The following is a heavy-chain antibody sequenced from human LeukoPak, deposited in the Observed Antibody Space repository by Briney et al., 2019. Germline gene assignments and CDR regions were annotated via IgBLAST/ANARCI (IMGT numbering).Heavy chain of an antibody. D-gene: IGHD3-10*01. J-gene: IGHJ5*02. CDR2: IYTSGST. CDR3: ARDLGYGSVWFDP. CDR1: GGSISSGSYY. Sequence: NPSETLSLTCTVSGGSISSGSYYWSWIRQPAGKGLEWIGRIYTSGSTNYNPSLKSRVTISVDTSKNQFSLKLSPVTAADTAVYYCARDLGYGSVWFDPWGQGTLVTVSS. V-gene: IGHV4-61*02.